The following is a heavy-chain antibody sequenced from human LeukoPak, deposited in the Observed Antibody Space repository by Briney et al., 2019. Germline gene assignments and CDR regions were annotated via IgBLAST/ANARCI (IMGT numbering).Heavy chain of an antibody. CDR2: IYYSGNT. V-gene: IGHV4-39*02. J-gene: IGHJ4*02. CDR1: GVSISSSNSY. Sequence: SETLSLTCTVSGVSISSSNSYWGWIRQPPGKGLEWIGSIYYSGNTYYNASLKSQVSISIDTSKNQFSLRLTSVTAADTAVYYCAREAGSGYYDYWGQGTLVTVSS. D-gene: IGHD3-22*01. CDR3: AREAGSGYYDY.